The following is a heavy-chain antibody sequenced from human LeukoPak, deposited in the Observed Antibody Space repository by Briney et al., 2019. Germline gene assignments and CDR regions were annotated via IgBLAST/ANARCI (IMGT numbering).Heavy chain of an antibody. CDR2: ISSSSSYI. CDR1: GFTFSSYS. V-gene: IGHV3-21*01. Sequence: PGGSLRLSCAASGFTFSSYSMNWVRQAPGKGLEWVSSISSSSSYIYYADSVKGRFTISRDNAKNSLYLQMNSLRAEDTAVYYCARGGIYRGNFDYWGQGTLVTVSS. D-gene: IGHD3-16*02. CDR3: ARGGIYRGNFDY. J-gene: IGHJ4*02.